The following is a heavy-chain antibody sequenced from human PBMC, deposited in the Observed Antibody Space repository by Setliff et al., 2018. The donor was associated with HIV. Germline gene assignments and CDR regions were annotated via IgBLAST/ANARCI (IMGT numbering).Heavy chain of an antibody. CDR3: ARRSTAVAGTPYYYYMDV. Sequence: GESLKISCKGSGYSFTSYWISWVRQMPGKGLEWMGRIDPSDSYTNYSPSFQGHVTISADKSISTAYLQWSSLKASDTTMYYCARRSTAVAGTPYYYYMDVWGKGTTVTVSS. CDR2: IDPSDSYT. J-gene: IGHJ6*03. CDR1: GYSFTSYW. V-gene: IGHV5-10-1*01. D-gene: IGHD6-19*01.